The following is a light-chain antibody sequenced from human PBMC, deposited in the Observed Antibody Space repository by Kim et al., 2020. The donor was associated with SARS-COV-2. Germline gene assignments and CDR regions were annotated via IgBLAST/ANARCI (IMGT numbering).Light chain of an antibody. J-gene: IGKJ4*01. CDR2: DAS. CDR1: QSVTSNY. V-gene: IGKV3-20*01. Sequence: LSPGERATLSCRASQSVTSNYLAWYQQKPGQAPRLLIYDASSRATDIPDKFSGSGSGTDFTLTISRLEPEDFAVYYCQQYAYSPLTFGGGTKLEI. CDR3: QQYAYSPLT.